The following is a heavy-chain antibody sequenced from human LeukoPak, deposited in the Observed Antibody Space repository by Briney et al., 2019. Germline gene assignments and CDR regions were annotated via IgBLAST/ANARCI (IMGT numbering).Heavy chain of an antibody. Sequence: PSETLSLTCTVSGGSISSYYWGWIRQSPGKGLEWIGSIYYSGANHYNPSLKSRVTMSVDTSKNQFSVKLTSVTATDTAVYYCVRVRGYWLVRGYLDYWGQGTQVTVSS. CDR1: GGSISSYY. V-gene: IGHV4-39*02. J-gene: IGHJ4*02. CDR3: VRVRGYWLVRGYLDY. D-gene: IGHD6-19*01. CDR2: IYYSGAN.